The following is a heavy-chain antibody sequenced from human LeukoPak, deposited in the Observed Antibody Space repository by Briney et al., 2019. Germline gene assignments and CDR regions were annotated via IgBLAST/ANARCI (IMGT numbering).Heavy chain of an antibody. Sequence: SETLSLTCTVSGGSISSYYWSWIRQPAGKGLEWIGRIYTSGGTNYNPSLKSRVTMSVDTSKNQFSLKLSSVTAADTAVYYCARDQDIVVVPWFDPWGQGTLVTVSS. J-gene: IGHJ5*02. D-gene: IGHD2-2*01. CDR3: ARDQDIVVVPWFDP. CDR2: IYTSGGT. CDR1: GGSISSYY. V-gene: IGHV4-4*07.